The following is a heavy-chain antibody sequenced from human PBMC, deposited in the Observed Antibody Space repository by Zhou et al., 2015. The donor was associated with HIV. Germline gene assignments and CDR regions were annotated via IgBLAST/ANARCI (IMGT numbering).Heavy chain of an antibody. V-gene: IGHV1-69*02. CDR1: GGTFSSYT. CDR3: ARGIAAAGGNYYYGMDV. CDR2: IIPILGIA. D-gene: IGHD6-13*01. J-gene: IGHJ6*02. Sequence: QVQLVQSGAEVKKPGSSVKVSCKASGGTFSSYTISWVRQAPGQGLEWMGRIIPILGIANYAQKFQGRVTITADKSTSTAYMELSSLRSEDTAVYYCARGIAAAGGNYYYGMDVWGQGTTVTVSS.